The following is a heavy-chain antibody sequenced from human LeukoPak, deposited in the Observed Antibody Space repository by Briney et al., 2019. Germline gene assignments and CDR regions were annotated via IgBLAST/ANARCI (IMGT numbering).Heavy chain of an antibody. CDR3: AHHKARPAAFDI. CDR1: GFTFSSYS. D-gene: IGHD6-6*01. Sequence: GGSLRLSCAASGFTFSSYSMNWVRQAPGKGLEWVSYISSSSTIYYADSVKGRFTISRDNSKNTLYLQMNSLRAEDTAVYYCAHHKARPAAFDIWGQGTMVTVSS. CDR2: ISSSSTI. J-gene: IGHJ3*02. V-gene: IGHV3-48*01.